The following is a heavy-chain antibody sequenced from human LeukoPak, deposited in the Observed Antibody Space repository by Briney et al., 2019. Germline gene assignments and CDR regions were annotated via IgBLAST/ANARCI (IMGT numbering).Heavy chain of an antibody. CDR3: AKTYYYGSGSYYNKLLDY. CDR2: IKQDGSEK. V-gene: IGHV3-7*03. CDR1: GFTFSSYW. J-gene: IGHJ4*02. Sequence: PGGSLRLSCAASGFTFSSYWMSWVRQAPGRGLEWVANIKQDGSEKYYVDSVKGRFTISRDNSKNTLYLQMNSLRAEDTAVYYCAKTYYYGSGSYYNKLLDYWGQGTLVTVSS. D-gene: IGHD3-10*01.